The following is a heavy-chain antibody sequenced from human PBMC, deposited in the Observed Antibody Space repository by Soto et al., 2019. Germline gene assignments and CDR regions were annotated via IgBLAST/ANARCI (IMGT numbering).Heavy chain of an antibody. Sequence: EVQVVESGGGLVQPGGSLRLSCAASGFTFSSYSMNWVRQAPGKGLEWVSYISSSSSTKFYADSVQGRFTISRDNARNTLYLQMNSLRAEATAVYYCARDIDGGGQGTLVTVSS. D-gene: IGHD2-15*01. CDR1: GFTFSSYS. CDR3: ARDIDG. J-gene: IGHJ4*02. V-gene: IGHV3-48*01. CDR2: ISSSSSTK.